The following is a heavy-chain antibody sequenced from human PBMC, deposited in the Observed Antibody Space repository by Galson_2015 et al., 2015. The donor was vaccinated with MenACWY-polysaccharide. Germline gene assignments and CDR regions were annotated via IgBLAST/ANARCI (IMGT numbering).Heavy chain of an antibody. CDR1: GFSFSSYS. D-gene: IGHD3-22*01. CDR2: ITPTGDPK. CDR3: ASRGVVSPHSPVY. Sequence: SLRLSCAASGFSFSSYSMTWVRQAPGKGLEWLSYITPTGDPKMYADSVKGRFTISRDNAKNSLYLQMNNLRAEDTAVYYCASRGVVSPHSPVYSGQGTIVSASS. J-gene: IGHJ4*02. V-gene: IGHV3-48*01.